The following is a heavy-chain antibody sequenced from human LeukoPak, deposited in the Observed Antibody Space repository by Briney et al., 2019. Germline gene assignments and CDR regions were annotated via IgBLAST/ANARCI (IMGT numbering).Heavy chain of an antibody. CDR2: ISSSSSYI. V-gene: IGHV3-21*01. CDR3: ARDPRGSYAPIDY. D-gene: IGHD1-26*01. J-gene: IGHJ4*02. Sequence: GGSLRLSCAASGFTFSSYWMSWVRQAPGKGLEWVSSISSSSSYIYYADSVKGRFTISRDNAKNSLYLQMNSLRAEDTAVYYCARDPRGSYAPIDYWGQGTLVTVSS. CDR1: GFTFSSYW.